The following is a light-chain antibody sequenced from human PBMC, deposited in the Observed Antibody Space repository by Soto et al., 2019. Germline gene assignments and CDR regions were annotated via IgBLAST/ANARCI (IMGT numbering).Light chain of an antibody. V-gene: IGKV3-20*01. CDR1: QHGSSSY. CDR3: QQYGSSPRT. J-gene: IGKJ1*01. Sequence: IAKTQIPATLSVSLGERATLSCGGGQHGSSSYLAWYQQKPGQAPRLLIYGASSMATGIPERFSGSGSGTDFTLTISSLEPEDFAVYYCQQYGSSPRTFGQGTKVDIK. CDR2: GAS.